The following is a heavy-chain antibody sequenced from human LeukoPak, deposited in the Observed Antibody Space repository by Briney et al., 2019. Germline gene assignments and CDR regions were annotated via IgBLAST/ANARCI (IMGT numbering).Heavy chain of an antibody. D-gene: IGHD2-8*01. CDR1: GGTFSSYA. CDR3: AREDRYCTNGVCSGGYYYYYMDV. J-gene: IGHJ6*03. V-gene: IGHV1-69*13. CDR2: IIAIFGTA. Sequence: SVKVSCKASGGTFSSYAISWVRQAPGQGLEWMGGIIAIFGTANYAQKFQGRVTMTADESTSTAYMELSSLRSEDTAVYYCAREDRYCTNGVCSGGYYYYYMDVWGKGTTVTVS.